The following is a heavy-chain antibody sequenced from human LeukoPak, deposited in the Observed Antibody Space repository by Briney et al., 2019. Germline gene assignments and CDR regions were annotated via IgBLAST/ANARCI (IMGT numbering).Heavy chain of an antibody. Sequence: GSLRLSCAASGFTVSSNYMSWVRQAPGKGLEWVSIIYGGGSTYHADSVKGRFTISRDNSKNALYLQMNSLRAEDTAVYYCARPSDSSGCCTFDYWGQGALVTVSS. V-gene: IGHV3-53*01. D-gene: IGHD6-19*01. CDR1: GFTVSSNY. CDR2: IYGGGST. CDR3: ARPSDSSGCCTFDY. J-gene: IGHJ4*02.